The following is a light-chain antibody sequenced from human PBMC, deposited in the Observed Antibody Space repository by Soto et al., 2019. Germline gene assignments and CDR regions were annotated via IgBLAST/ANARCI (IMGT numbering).Light chain of an antibody. CDR2: DNT. CDR1: SSNIGSNY. CDR3: SSFVAGNNYWV. V-gene: IGLV1-51*01. Sequence: QSVLTQPPSVSAAPGQKVTISCSGSSSNIGSNYVSWYQQLPGRAPKLVIYDNTKRPSGIPDRFSGSKSGSSATLGVTGLQTGDEADYYCSSFVAGNNYWVFGGGTKVTVL. J-gene: IGLJ3*02.